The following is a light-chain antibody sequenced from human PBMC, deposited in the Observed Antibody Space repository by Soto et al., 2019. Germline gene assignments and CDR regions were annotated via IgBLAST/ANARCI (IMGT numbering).Light chain of an antibody. CDR3: SSYTSTSTPCV. V-gene: IGLV2-14*01. CDR1: SSDVGGYNY. CDR2: EVS. Sequence: QSALTQPASVSGPPGQSITISCTGTSSDVGGYNYVSWYQLHPGKAPKLIIYEVSHRPSGASNHFSGYKSGNTASLTISGLQAEDEADYYCSSYTSTSTPCVFGTGTRSPS. J-gene: IGLJ1*01.